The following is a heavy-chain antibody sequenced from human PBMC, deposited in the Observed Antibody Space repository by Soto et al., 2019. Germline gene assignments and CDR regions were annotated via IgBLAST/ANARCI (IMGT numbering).Heavy chain of an antibody. CDR3: AKVLGATTLRDNWFDP. J-gene: IGHJ5*02. CDR1: GFTFSNYA. D-gene: IGHD1-26*01. Sequence: EVQLLESGGSLVQPGGSLRLYCAASGFTFSNYAMSWVRQAPGKGLEWVSAISGSAGSTYYADSVKGRFTISRDNSKNTLYLQMNSLRAEDTAVYYCAKVLGATTLRDNWFDPWGQGTLVTVSS. CDR2: ISGSAGST. V-gene: IGHV3-23*01.